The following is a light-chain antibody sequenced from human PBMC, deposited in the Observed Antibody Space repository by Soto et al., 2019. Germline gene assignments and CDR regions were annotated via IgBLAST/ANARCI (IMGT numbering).Light chain of an antibody. J-gene: IGKJ5*01. CDR3: PQSYSPPIP. CDR2: AAS. V-gene: IGKV1-39*01. Sequence: DDKMNKSPATLAGYVGDRVIITCRASHTISSWLAWYQQKPGKAPKLLIYAASSLQSGVPSRFSGSGSGTDFTLTIISLQPEDFATYYCPQSYSPPIPFGHGTLLEI. CDR1: HTISSW.